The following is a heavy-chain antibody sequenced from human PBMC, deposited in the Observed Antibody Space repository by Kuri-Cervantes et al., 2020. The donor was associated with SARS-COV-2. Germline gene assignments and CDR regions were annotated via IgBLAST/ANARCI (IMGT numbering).Heavy chain of an antibody. CDR2: INPNSGGT. CDR3: ARGEGSRGLMVVLGWRGAGRLDF. V-gene: IGHV1-2*04. Sequence: ASVKVSCKASGYSFNGYYIYWVRQAPGQGLEWMGWINPNSGGTNYAQKFQGWVTMTRDTSLSISYMELSRLTSDDTAVYYCARGEGSRGLMVVLGWRGAGRLDFWGQGQWSPSPQ. CDR1: GYSFNGYY. J-gene: IGHJ4*02. D-gene: IGHD3-10*01.